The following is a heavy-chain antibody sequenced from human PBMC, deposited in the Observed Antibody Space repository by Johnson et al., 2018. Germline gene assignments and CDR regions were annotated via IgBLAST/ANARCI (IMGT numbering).Heavy chain of an antibody. V-gene: IGHV4-59*12. CDR2: IYYSGST. CDR1: GGSISSYY. D-gene: IGHD3-16*01. CDR3: VRGGVYSYHMDG. Sequence: QVQLQESGPGLVKPSETLSLTCTVSGGSISSYYWSWIRQPPGKGLAWIGHIYYSGSTNYNPSLKSRVTISVDPSKNQFSLKPRSVTAADTAVYYCVRGGVYSYHMDGWGKGTTVTVSS. J-gene: IGHJ6*03.